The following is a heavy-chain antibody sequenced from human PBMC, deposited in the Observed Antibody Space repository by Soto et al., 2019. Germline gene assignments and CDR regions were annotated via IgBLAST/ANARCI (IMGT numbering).Heavy chain of an antibody. J-gene: IGHJ4*02. CDR2: IYHSANT. CDR3: ARVVSSGYFDY. CDR1: GASISTSDW. Sequence: QVQLQESGPGLVKPSETLSLTCAVSGASISTSDWWTWVRQPPGKGLECIGEIYHSANTNYNPSLKSRVTISMDKSKNQFSLKLNSVTAADTAVYYCARVVSSGYFDYWGQGTLVTVSS. V-gene: IGHV4-4*02. D-gene: IGHD6-19*01.